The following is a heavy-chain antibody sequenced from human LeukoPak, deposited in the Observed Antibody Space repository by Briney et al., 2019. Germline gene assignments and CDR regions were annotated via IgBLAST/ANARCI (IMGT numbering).Heavy chain of an antibody. D-gene: IGHD5-18*01. CDR3: ARDQGDTAFDP. J-gene: IGHJ5*02. Sequence: ASETLSLTCTVSGGSISGSSYFWGWIRQPPGKGLEWIGSIYYSGSTYYNPSLKSRVTISVDTSKNQFSLKLSSVTAADTAVYYCARDQGDTAFDPWGQGTLVTVSS. V-gene: IGHV4-39*07. CDR1: GGSISGSSYF. CDR2: IYYSGST.